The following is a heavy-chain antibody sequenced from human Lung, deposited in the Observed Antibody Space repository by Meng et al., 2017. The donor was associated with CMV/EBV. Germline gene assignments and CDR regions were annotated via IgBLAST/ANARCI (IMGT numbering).Heavy chain of an antibody. CDR3: ARDRTVATSFSRWVNP. J-gene: IGHJ5*02. CDR1: GGTLNSYT. D-gene: IGHD5-12*01. Sequence: SVKVSCKASGGTLNSYTISWVRQAPGQGFEWMGRIIPIVGITKYAQNFQGRLTITADKSTNTASMELRRLRSDDTAVYYCARDRTVATSFSRWVNPWGQGTLVTVSS. CDR2: IIPIVGIT. V-gene: IGHV1-69*04.